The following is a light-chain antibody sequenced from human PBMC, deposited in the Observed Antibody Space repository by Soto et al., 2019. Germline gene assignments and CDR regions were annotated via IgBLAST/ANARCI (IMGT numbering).Light chain of an antibody. Sequence: QSVLTQPPSVSAAPGQKVTISCSGSSSNIGNNYVSWYQQLPGTAPKLLIYDNNKRPSGIPDRFSGSKSGTSATLGITGLQTGDEADYYCGTWDNNLSAGQAVFGGGTQLTVL. CDR3: GTWDNNLSAGQAV. V-gene: IGLV1-51*01. CDR2: DNN. J-gene: IGLJ7*01. CDR1: SSNIGNNY.